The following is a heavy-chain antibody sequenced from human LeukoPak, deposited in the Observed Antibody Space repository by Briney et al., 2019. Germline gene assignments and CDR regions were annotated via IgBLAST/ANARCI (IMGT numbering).Heavy chain of an antibody. J-gene: IGHJ3*01. Sequence: GGSLRLSCAASAFTFSSYGMSWVRQAPGKGLEWVSAISGDGRDIFYADAVKGRFTISRDNSKNTLNSLRDEDTALYYCAIHGGGTIRIEAFDVWGQGTMVTISS. CDR3: AIHGGGTIRIEAFDV. CDR1: AFTFSSYG. V-gene: IGHV3-23*01. CDR2: ISGDGRDI. D-gene: IGHD3-3*01.